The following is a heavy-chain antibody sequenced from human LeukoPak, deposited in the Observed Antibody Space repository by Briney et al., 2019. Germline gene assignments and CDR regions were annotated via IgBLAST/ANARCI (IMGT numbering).Heavy chain of an antibody. Sequence: SETLSLTCAVYGGSFSGYYWSWLRQPPGKGLEWVGEINHSGSTNYNPSLKSRVTISVDTSKNQFSLKLSSVTAADTAVYYCARGYVITFGGVIVRHPLDYWGQGTLVTVSS. V-gene: IGHV4-34*01. CDR3: ARGYVITFGGVIVRHPLDY. CDR1: GGSFSGYY. D-gene: IGHD3-16*02. CDR2: INHSGST. J-gene: IGHJ4*02.